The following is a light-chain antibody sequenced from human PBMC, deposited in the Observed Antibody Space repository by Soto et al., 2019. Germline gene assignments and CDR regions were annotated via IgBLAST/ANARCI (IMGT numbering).Light chain of an antibody. CDR2: GNS. Sequence: QSVLTQPPSVSGAPGQRVTIYCTGSSSNIGAGYDVHWYQQLPGTAPKLLIYGNSNRPSGVPDRFSGSKSGTSASLAITGVQAEDEADYYCQSYDSSLSGSYVFGTGTKLTVL. J-gene: IGLJ1*01. CDR3: QSYDSSLSGSYV. V-gene: IGLV1-40*01. CDR1: SSNIGAGYD.